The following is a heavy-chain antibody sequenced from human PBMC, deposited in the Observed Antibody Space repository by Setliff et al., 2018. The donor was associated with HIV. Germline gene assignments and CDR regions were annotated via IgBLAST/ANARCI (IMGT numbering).Heavy chain of an antibody. J-gene: IGHJ4*02. CDR2: INTSGST. Sequence: SETLSLTCTVSGGSVSNYYWTWIRQSAGKGLEWIGHINTSGSTKYNPSLKSRLTMSLDTSKNQFSLRLSSVTAADTAVYYCARDQKGYSYGYFDSWGQGTLVTVS. D-gene: IGHD5-18*01. CDR1: GGSVSNYY. CDR3: ARDQKGYSYGYFDS. V-gene: IGHV4-4*07.